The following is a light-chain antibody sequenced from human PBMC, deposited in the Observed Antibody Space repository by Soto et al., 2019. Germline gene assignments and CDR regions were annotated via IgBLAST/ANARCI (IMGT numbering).Light chain of an antibody. J-gene: IGKJ5*01. CDR2: DAS. CDR3: LQRSNWPPVIT. CDR1: QTFSSH. V-gene: IGKV3-11*01. Sequence: EIVLTQSPATLSLSPGERATLSCRASQTFSSHLAWYQQKPGQAPRLLIYDASKRATGIPARFSGRGSGTDFTLTLSSLEPEDFAVYCCLQRSNWPPVITFGQGPRLEVK.